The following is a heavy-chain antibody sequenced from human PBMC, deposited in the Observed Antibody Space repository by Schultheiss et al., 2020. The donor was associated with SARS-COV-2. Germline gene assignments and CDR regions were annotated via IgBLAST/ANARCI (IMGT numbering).Heavy chain of an antibody. J-gene: IGHJ4*02. CDR3: SRHEGMVATEGFDY. D-gene: IGHD5-12*01. Sequence: GGSLRLSCKGSGYTFTTYWIGWVRQMPGKGLEWMGIIYPGDSYTNYSPSFQGHVTISADKSISTAYLQWSSLKASDTAMYYCSRHEGMVATEGFDYWGQGTLVTVSS. V-gene: IGHV5-51*01. CDR2: IYPGDSYT. CDR1: GYTFTTYW.